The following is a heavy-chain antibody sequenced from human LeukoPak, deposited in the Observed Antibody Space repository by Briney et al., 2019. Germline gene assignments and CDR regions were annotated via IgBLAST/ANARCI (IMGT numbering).Heavy chain of an antibody. V-gene: IGHV4-39*01. CDR2: IYYSGST. J-gene: IGHJ3*02. Sequence: PSETLSLTCTVSGGSIRSSYYYWGWIRQPPGKGLEWIGSIYYSGSTYYNPSLKSRVTISVDTSKNQFSLKLSSVTAADTAVYYCATLRFLVWLSDSGAFDIWGQGTMVTVSS. CDR3: ATLRFLVWLSDSGAFDI. D-gene: IGHD3-3*01. CDR1: GGSIRSSYYY.